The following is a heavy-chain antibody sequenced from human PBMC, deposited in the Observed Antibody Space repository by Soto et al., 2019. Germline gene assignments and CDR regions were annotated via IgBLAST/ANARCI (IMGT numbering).Heavy chain of an antibody. CDR3: ARGSRRGWDNNWFDP. CDR1: GFTFSSYW. V-gene: IGHV3-74*01. Sequence: GGSLRLSCAASGFTFSSYWMHWVRQAPGKGLVWVSRINSDGSSTSYADSVKGRFTISRDNAKNTLYLQMNSLRAEDTAVYYCARGSRRGWDNNWFDPWGQGTLVTVSS. D-gene: IGHD6-19*01. J-gene: IGHJ5*02. CDR2: INSDGSST.